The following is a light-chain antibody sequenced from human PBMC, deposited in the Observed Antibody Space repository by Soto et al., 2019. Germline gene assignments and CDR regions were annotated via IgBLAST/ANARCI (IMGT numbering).Light chain of an antibody. J-gene: IGKJ4*01. CDR1: QTVRNNY. Sequence: EIVLMQSPGTLPLSPGERATLSCRASQTVRNNYLAWYQQKPGQAPRLLISDASSRATGIPDRFSGGGSGTDFTLTISRLEPEDFAVYYCQQFSSYPLTFGGGTKVDI. CDR2: DAS. V-gene: IGKV3-20*01. CDR3: QQFSSYPLT.